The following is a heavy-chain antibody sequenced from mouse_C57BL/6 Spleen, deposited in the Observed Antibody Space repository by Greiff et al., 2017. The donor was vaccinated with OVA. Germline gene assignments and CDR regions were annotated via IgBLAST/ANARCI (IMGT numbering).Heavy chain of an antibody. CDR3: VRIHYGSSHWYFDV. CDR2: IRSKRNNYAT. CDR1: GFSFNTYA. V-gene: IGHV10-1*01. D-gene: IGHD1-1*01. J-gene: IGHJ1*03. Sequence: EVKLVESGGGLVQPKGSLKLSCAASGFSFNTYAMNWVRQAPGKGLEWVARIRSKRNNYATYYADSVKDRFTISRDDSESMIYLQMNNLKTEDTAMYYCVRIHYGSSHWYFDVWGTGTTVTVSS.